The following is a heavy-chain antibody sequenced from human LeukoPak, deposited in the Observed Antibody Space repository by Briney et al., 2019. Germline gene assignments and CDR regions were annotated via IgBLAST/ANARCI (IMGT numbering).Heavy chain of an antibody. CDR2: IYYSGTT. CDR1: GGSISSYY. CDR3: ARQGVEYYFDSSRCYY. D-gene: IGHD3-22*01. V-gene: IGHV4-59*08. J-gene: IGHJ4*02. Sequence: SETLSLTCSVSGGSISSYYWNWIRQPPRKGLEWIGNIYYSGTTNDNPALKSRVTISVDPSKNQCPLKLSSWAAADTGVYYCARQGVEYYFDSSRCYYWGQGTLVTVS.